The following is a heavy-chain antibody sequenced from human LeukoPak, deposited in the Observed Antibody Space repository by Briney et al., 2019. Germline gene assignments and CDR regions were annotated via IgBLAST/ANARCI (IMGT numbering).Heavy chain of an antibody. Sequence: PGGSLRLSCAASRFTFSSYWMSWVRQAPGKGLEWVAVISYDGSNKYYADSVKGRFTISRDNSKNTLYLQMNSLRAEDTAVYYCAKGYYYGSGTVDYWGQGTLVTVSS. CDR2: ISYDGSNK. CDR3: AKGYYYGSGTVDY. J-gene: IGHJ4*02. CDR1: RFTFSSYW. D-gene: IGHD3-10*01. V-gene: IGHV3-30*18.